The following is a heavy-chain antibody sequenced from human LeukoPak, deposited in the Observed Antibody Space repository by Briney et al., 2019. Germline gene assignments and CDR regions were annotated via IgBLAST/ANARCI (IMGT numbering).Heavy chain of an antibody. CDR1: GGSISSYY. J-gene: IGHJ6*04. D-gene: IGHD2-2*01. CDR2: IHTSGST. Sequence: GSLSLTCTVSGGSISSYYWSWIRQPAGKGLEWIGRIHTSGSTNYNPSLKSRVTMSVDTSKNQFSLKLSSVTAADTAVYYCAREGDIVVVPAAIFTGLPMDVWGKGTTVTVSS. V-gene: IGHV4-4*07. CDR3: AREGDIVVVPAAIFTGLPMDV.